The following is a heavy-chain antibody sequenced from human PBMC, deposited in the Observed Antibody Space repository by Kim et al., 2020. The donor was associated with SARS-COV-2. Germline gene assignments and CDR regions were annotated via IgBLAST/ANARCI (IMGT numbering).Heavy chain of an antibody. V-gene: IGHV1-24*01. CDR1: GYTLTELS. D-gene: IGHD3-22*01. CDR3: ATMDSSGYYKEYYFDY. J-gene: IGHJ4*02. Sequence: ASVKVSCKVSGYTLTELSMHWVRQAPGKGLEWMGGFDPEDGETIYAQKFQGRVTMTEDTSTDTAYMDLSSLRSEDTALYYCATMDSSGYYKEYYFDYWGQGTRVTVSS. CDR2: FDPEDGET.